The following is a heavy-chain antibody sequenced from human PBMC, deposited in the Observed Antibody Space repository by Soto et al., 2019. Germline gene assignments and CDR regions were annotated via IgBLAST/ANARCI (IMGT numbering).Heavy chain of an antibody. Sequence: ASVKVSCKASGYTFTSYGISWVRQAPGQGLEWMGWISAYNGNTNYARKLQGRGTMTTATSTSTAYMELRSLRSDDTAVYYCARDADCSSTSCYLLTNDYWGQGTLVTVSS. CDR3: ARDADCSSTSCYLLTNDY. D-gene: IGHD2-2*01. J-gene: IGHJ4*02. CDR2: ISAYNGNT. V-gene: IGHV1-18*01. CDR1: GYTFTSYG.